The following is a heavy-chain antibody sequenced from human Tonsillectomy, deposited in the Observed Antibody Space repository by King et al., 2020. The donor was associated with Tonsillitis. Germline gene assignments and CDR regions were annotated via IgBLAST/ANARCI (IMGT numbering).Heavy chain of an antibody. CDR3: AGGENYDFWSGYYRFDP. CDR1: GFTFSSYS. Sequence: VQLVESGGGLVKPGGSLRLSCAASGFTFSSYSMNWVRQAPGKGLEWVSSISSSSSYIYYADSVKGRFTISRDNAKNSLYLQMNSLRAEDTAVYYCAGGENYDFWSGYYRFDPWGQGTLVTVSS. J-gene: IGHJ5*02. V-gene: IGHV3-21*01. D-gene: IGHD3-3*01. CDR2: ISSSSSYI.